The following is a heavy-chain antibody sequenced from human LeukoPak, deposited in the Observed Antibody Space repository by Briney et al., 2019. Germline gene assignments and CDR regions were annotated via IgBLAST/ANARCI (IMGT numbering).Heavy chain of an antibody. CDR3: ARVVRKWFGELDY. D-gene: IGHD3-10*01. CDR1: GDSISSSSSY. J-gene: IGHJ4*02. CDR2: IFYRGST. Sequence: PSETLSLTCTVSGDSISSSSSYWGWIRQPPGKGLEWIGSIFYRGSTYYNPSLKSRVTISVDTSKNQFSLKLSSVTAADTAVYYCARVVRKWFGELDYWGQGTLVTVSS. V-gene: IGHV4-39*07.